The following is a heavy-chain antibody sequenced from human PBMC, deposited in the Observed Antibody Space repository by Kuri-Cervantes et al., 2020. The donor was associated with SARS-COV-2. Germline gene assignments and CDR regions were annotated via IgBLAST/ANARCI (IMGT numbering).Heavy chain of an antibody. CDR3: ARGELGISDY. CDR1: GFTFSSYS. CDR2: ISSSSSYI. Sequence: GEFLKISCAASGFTFSSYSMNWVRQAPGKGLEWVSSISSSSSYIYYADSVKGRFTISRDNAKNSLYLQMNSLRAEDTAVYYCARGELGISDYWGQGTLVTVSS. V-gene: IGHV3-21*01. D-gene: IGHD7-27*01. J-gene: IGHJ4*02.